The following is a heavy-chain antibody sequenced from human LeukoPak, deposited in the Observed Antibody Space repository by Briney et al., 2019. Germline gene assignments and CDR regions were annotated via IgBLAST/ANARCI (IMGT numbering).Heavy chain of an antibody. Sequence: SETLSLTCAVYGGSFSGYYWSWIRQPPGKGLEWIGEINNSGSTNYNPYLKSRVTISVETTKKQFSLNLSSETAADTAVYYDSKREGDASMVRSFDYWGQGTLVTVPS. CDR3: SKREGDASMVRSFDY. J-gene: IGHJ4*02. CDR1: GGSFSGYY. CDR2: INNSGST. V-gene: IGHV4-34*01. D-gene: IGHD3-10*01.